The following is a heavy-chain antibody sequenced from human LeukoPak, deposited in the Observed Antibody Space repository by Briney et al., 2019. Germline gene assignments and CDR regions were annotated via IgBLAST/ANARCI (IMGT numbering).Heavy chain of an antibody. CDR1: GFTFSSYG. CDR2: IWYDGSNK. J-gene: IGHJ4*02. V-gene: IGHV3-33*01. Sequence: GGSLRLSCAASGFTFSSYGMHWVRQAPGEGLEWVAVIWYDGSNKYYADSVKGRFTISRDNSKNTLYLQMNSLRAEDTAVYYCARGQSSGWKGGKDFDYWGQGTLVTVSS. D-gene: IGHD6-19*01. CDR3: ARGQSSGWKGGKDFDY.